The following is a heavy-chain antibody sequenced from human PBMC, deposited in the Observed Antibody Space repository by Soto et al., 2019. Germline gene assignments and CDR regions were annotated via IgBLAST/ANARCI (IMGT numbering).Heavy chain of an antibody. CDR3: ARVADIVLIPARDY. CDR1: GYTFTTYS. D-gene: IGHD2-8*02. CDR2: ISPFNGDA. J-gene: IGHJ4*02. Sequence: QVQLVQSGAEVKRPGASVNVSCKASGYTFTTYSLSWVRQSPGHGLEWMGWISPFNGDATYAQKFQDRVTLTTDTSTSTAYMDLRRLRDDDTAVSYCARVADIVLIPARDYWGRGTLVIVSS. V-gene: IGHV1-18*04.